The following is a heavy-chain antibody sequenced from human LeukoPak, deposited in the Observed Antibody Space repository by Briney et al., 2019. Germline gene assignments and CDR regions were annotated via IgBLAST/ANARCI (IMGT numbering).Heavy chain of an antibody. D-gene: IGHD3-22*01. J-gene: IGHJ4*02. CDR1: GCTFTSYD. V-gene: IGHV1-69*05. CDR2: IIPICGTA. CDR3: ASGLRYYYDSSGYFDY. Sequence: ASVKVSCKASGCTFTSYDISWVRQAPGQGLEWMGMIIPICGTANYAQKFQGRVTITRDKSTSTAYMELSSLRSEDTAVYYCASGLRYYYDSSGYFDYWGQGTLVTVSS.